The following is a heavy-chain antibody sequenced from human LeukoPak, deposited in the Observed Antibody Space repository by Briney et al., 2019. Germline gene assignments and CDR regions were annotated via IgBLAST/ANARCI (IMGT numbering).Heavy chain of an antibody. J-gene: IGHJ4*02. Sequence: GGSLRLSCAASPGITFSDYWMNWVRQAPGKGLEWVAIIRQDGREKLYLDSVKGRFTISRDNAKSSVYLQINSLSAEDTAVYYCVGGIGWQPDYWGQGTLVTVSS. CDR3: VGGIGWQPDY. V-gene: IGHV3-7*03. CDR1: PGITFSDYW. CDR2: IRQDGREK. D-gene: IGHD6-19*01.